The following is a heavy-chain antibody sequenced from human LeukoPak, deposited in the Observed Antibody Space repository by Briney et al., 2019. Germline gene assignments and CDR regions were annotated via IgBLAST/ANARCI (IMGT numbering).Heavy chain of an antibody. D-gene: IGHD4-17*01. CDR1: GFTFSSYS. Sequence: SGGSLRLSCAASGFTFSSYSMNWVRQAPGKGLEWVSSISSSSSYIYYADSVKGRFTISRDNPKNSLYLQMNSLRAEDTAVYYCARDATVTTPYFDYWGQGTLVTVSS. V-gene: IGHV3-21*01. CDR3: ARDATVTTPYFDY. CDR2: ISSSSSYI. J-gene: IGHJ4*02.